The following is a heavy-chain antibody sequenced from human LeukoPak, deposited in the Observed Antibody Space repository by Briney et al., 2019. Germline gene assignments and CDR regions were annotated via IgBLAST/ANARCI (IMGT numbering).Heavy chain of an antibody. D-gene: IGHD4-17*01. CDR1: GGSISSSNW. CDR3: AGIYGDYVARPFDY. V-gene: IGHV4-4*02. Sequence: SGTLSLTCAVSGGSISSSNWWSWVRQPPGKGLEWTGEIYHSGSTNYNPSLKSRVTISVDTSKNQFSLKLSSVTAADTAVYYCAGIYGDYVARPFDYWGQGTLVTVSS. CDR2: IYHSGST. J-gene: IGHJ4*02.